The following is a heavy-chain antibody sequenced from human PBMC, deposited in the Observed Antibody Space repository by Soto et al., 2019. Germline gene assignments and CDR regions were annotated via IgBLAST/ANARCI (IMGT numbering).Heavy chain of an antibody. V-gene: IGHV3-23*01. CDR1: GFIFSNYA. CDR2: FTSGGST. J-gene: IGHJ4*02. Sequence: EVQLLESGGDLVQPGGSLRLSCAASGFIFSNYAMTWVRQAPGQGPEWVSTFTSGGSTYYRDTVKGRFTISRDNSKNTLYLQMNSLRAEDTAVYYCARTDKYNSQSSGWANRFDYCGQGTLVTVSS. D-gene: IGHD6-19*01. CDR3: ARTDKYNSQSSGWANRFDY.